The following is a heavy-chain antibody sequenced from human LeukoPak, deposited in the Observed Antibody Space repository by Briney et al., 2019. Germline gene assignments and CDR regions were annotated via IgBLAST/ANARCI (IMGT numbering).Heavy chain of an antibody. D-gene: IGHD3-3*01. J-gene: IGHJ6*02. CDR2: INHSGGT. Sequence: SSETLSLTCAVYGGSFSGYYWSWIRQPPGKGLEWIGEINHSGGTNYNPSLKSRVTISVDTSKNQFSLKLSSVTAADTAVYYCAREGRVPYYDFWSGYYRGYYGMDVWGQGTTVTVSS. CDR3: AREGRVPYYDFWSGYYRGYYGMDV. CDR1: GGSFSGYY. V-gene: IGHV4-34*01.